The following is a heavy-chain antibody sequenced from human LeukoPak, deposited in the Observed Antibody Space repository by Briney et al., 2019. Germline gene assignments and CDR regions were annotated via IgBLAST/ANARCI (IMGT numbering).Heavy chain of an antibody. J-gene: IGHJ3*02. V-gene: IGHV4-59*01. D-gene: IGHD3-9*01. Sequence: SETLSLTCTVSGGSFTPYWSWIRQPPGKGLEWIGHISYSGSTNYNPSLKSRVTVSIDTSKNQVSLKLSSMTAADTAVYYCARGFDGPNAFDIWGQGTMVTVSS. CDR3: ARGFDGPNAFDI. CDR2: ISYSGST. CDR1: GGSFTPY.